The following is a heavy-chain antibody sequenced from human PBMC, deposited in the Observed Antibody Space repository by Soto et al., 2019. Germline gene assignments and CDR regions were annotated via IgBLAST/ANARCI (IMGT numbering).Heavy chain of an antibody. J-gene: IGHJ4*02. CDR2: ISGSGGST. CDR1: GFTFSSYA. D-gene: IGHD3-22*01. Sequence: PGGSLRLSCAASGFTFSSYAMSWVRQAPGKGLEWVSGISGSGGSTYYADSVKGRFTISRDNSKKTLHLQMNSLRAEDTAVYYCAKDQYSSARRVTYDYWGQGTLVTVSS. V-gene: IGHV3-23*01. CDR3: AKDQYSSARRVTYDY.